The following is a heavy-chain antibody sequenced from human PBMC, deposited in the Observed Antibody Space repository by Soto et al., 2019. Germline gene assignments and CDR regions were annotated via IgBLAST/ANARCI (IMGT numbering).Heavy chain of an antibody. Sequence: PSQTLSLTCAISGDSVSSKSAAWNWIRQSPSRGLEWLGRTYYRSKWYNEYGLSVKSRISINPDTSKNHFSLQLDSVTPDDTAVYYCARDHDHSSGWYGIDFWGQGTLVTVSS. CDR2: TYYRSKWYN. D-gene: IGHD6-19*01. J-gene: IGHJ4*02. V-gene: IGHV6-1*01. CDR1: GDSVSSKSAA. CDR3: ARDHDHSSGWYGIDF.